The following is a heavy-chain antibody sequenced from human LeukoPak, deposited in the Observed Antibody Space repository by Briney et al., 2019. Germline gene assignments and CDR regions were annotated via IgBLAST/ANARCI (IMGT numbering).Heavy chain of an antibody. CDR1: GFTSSDYY. D-gene: IGHD3-3*02. Sequence: GGSLRLSCAASGFTSSDYYMSWLRQAPGKGLEWVSYIRSSGSTIYYADSVKGRFTISRDNAKKSLYLQMNSLRVEDTAVYYCARGHFGLDVWGQGTTVTVSS. J-gene: IGHJ6*02. CDR2: IRSSGSTI. CDR3: ARGHFGLDV. V-gene: IGHV3-11*01.